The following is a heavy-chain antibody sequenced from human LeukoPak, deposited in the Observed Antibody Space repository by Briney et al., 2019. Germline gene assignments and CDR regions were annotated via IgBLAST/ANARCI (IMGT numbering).Heavy chain of an antibody. V-gene: IGHV1-69*13. CDR1: GGTFSSYA. D-gene: IGHD3-22*01. CDR2: IIPIFGTA. Sequence: SVKVSCKASGGTFSSYAISWVRQAPGQGLEWMGGIIPIFGTANYAQKFQGRVTITADESTCTAYMELSSLRSEDTAVYYCARGRDYDSSGYYYLHYYGMDVWGQGTTVTVSS. J-gene: IGHJ6*02. CDR3: ARGRDYDSSGYYYLHYYGMDV.